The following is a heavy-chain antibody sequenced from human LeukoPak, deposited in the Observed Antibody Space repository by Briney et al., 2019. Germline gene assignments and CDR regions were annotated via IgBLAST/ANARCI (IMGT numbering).Heavy chain of an antibody. CDR3: ARDTAMGRYYYYGMDV. J-gene: IGHJ6*02. V-gene: IGHV4-59*01. D-gene: IGHD5-18*01. Sequence: ASETLSLTCTVSGGSISSYYWSWIRQPPGKGLEWIGYIYYSGSTNYNPSLKSRVTISVDTSKNQFSLKLSSVTAADTAVYYCARDTAMGRYYYYGMDVWGQGTTVTVSS. CDR1: GGSISSYY. CDR2: IYYSGST.